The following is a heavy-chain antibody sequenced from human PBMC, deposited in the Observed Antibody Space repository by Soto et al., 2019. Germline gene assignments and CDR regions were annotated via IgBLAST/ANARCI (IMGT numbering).Heavy chain of an antibody. D-gene: IGHD6-19*01. CDR1: GFTFSSYA. CDR3: AREIWPWLAPVLDY. Sequence: GGSLRLSCAASGFTFSSYAMHWVRQAPGKGLEWVAVISYDGSNKYYADSVKGRFTISRDNSKNTLYLQMNSLRAEDTAVYYCAREIWPWLAPVLDYWGQGTLVTVSS. V-gene: IGHV3-30-3*01. CDR2: ISYDGSNK. J-gene: IGHJ4*02.